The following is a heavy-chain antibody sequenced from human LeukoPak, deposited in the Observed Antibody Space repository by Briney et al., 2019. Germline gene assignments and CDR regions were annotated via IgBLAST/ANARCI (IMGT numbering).Heavy chain of an antibody. CDR3: AREIAAAGFDAFDI. Sequence: RPSETLSLTCTVSGGSISSYYWSWIRQPAGKGLEWIGRIYTSGSTNYNPSLKSRITMSVDTSKNQFSLKLSSVTAADTAVYYCAREIAAAGFDAFDIWGQGTMVTVSS. V-gene: IGHV4-4*07. CDR2: IYTSGST. J-gene: IGHJ3*02. CDR1: GGSISSYY. D-gene: IGHD6-13*01.